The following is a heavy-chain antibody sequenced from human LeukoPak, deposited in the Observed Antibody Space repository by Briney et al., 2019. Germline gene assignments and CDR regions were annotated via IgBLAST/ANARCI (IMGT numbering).Heavy chain of an antibody. V-gene: IGHV3-23*01. CDR2: LTGTGTTT. CDR1: GFNFDIYS. J-gene: IGHJ5*02. CDR3: AKDLGAVGCFDA. D-gene: IGHD6-19*01. Sequence: GGSLRLSCSASGFNFDIYSMIWVRQAPGKGLEWVSALTGTGTTTYYTDSVKGRFTISRDNTNNTLYLQMTGLRAEDTAVYYCAKDLGAVGCFDAWGQGTLVTVSS.